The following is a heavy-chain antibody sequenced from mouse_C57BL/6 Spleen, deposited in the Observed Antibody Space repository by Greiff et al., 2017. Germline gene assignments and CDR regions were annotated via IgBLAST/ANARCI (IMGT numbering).Heavy chain of an antibody. D-gene: IGHD2-12*01. CDR2: ISDGGSYT. Sequence: VATISDGGSYTYYPDNVKGRFTISSDNAKNNLYLQMRHLKSEDTAMYYCARDNYSDYWGQGTTLTVSS. J-gene: IGHJ2*01. V-gene: IGHV5-4*01. CDR3: ARDNYSDY.